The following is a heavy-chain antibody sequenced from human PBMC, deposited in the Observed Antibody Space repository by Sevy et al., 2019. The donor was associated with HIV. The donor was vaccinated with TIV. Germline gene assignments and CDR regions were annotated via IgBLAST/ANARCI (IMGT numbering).Heavy chain of an antibody. J-gene: IGHJ2*01. Sequence: SETLSLTCAVYIGSFSGYHWTWIRQSPGKGLEWIGQIDHSGGTNYNPSLKSRVTISVDTSKNQFSLKLRSVTAADTAVYYCVRGGEGVMPSPLLGLGPWTTYWHFDLWGRGTLVTVSS. CDR3: VRGGEGVMPSPLLGLGPWTTYWHFDL. V-gene: IGHV4-34*01. D-gene: IGHD3-16*01. CDR2: IDHSGGT. CDR1: IGSFSGYH.